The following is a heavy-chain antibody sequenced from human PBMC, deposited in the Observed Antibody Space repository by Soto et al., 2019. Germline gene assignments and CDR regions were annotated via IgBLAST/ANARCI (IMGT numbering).Heavy chain of an antibody. CDR2: ISPYNGNT. CDR1: GYPFTHYG. CDR3: ARDQSFDRSYYYGIDV. Sequence: QVQLVQSGAEVKKPGASVKVSCKSSGYPFTHYGITWVRQAPGQGLEWMGWISPYNGNTNYGQTLQGRVTLTTVTTTSTDDMELRSMRSDDSAVHYCARDQSFDRSYYYGIDVWGPGTTVTVSS. V-gene: IGHV1-18*01. D-gene: IGHD3-10*01. J-gene: IGHJ6*02.